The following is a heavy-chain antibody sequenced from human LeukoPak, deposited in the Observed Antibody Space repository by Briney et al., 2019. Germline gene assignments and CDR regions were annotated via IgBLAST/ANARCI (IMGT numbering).Heavy chain of an antibody. Sequence: GGSLRLSCAASGFTFSGFTFSTYAMNWVRQAPGKGLEWVSVITGNGRTIYYADSVKGRFTISRDNSKNTLYLQMNSLRDDDTAVYYCAKDLTPDGLFELDYWGQGTLVTVSS. CDR2: ITGNGRTI. J-gene: IGHJ4*02. CDR3: AKDLTPDGLFELDY. V-gene: IGHV3-23*01. D-gene: IGHD3-9*01. CDR1: GFTFSGFTFSTYA.